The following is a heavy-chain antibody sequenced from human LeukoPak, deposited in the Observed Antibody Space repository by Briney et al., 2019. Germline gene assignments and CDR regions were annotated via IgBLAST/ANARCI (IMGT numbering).Heavy chain of an antibody. Sequence: PSETLSLTCTVSGGSISSGDYYWSWIRQPPGKGLEWIGYIYYSGSTYYNPSLKSRVTISVDTSKNQFSLKLSSVTAADTAVYYCARGGSPGYYYGSGSPYGMDVWGQGTTVTVSS. CDR1: GGSISSGDYY. CDR2: IYYSGST. D-gene: IGHD3-10*01. J-gene: IGHJ6*02. V-gene: IGHV4-30-4*08. CDR3: ARGGSPGYYYGSGSPYGMDV.